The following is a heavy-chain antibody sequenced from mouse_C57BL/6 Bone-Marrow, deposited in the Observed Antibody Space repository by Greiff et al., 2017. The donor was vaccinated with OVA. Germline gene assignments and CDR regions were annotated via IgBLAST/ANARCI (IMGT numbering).Heavy chain of an antibody. CDR3: ARSSTLTGFYYAMDY. V-gene: IGHV1-85*01. J-gene: IGHJ4*01. Sequence: QVQLKQSGPELVKPGASVKLSCKASGYTFTSYDINWVKQRPGQGLEWIGWIYPRDGSTKYNEKFKGKATLTVDTSSSTAYMELHSLTSEYSAVYFCARSSTLTGFYYAMDYWGQGTSVTVSS. D-gene: IGHD4-1*01. CDR1: GYTFTSYD. CDR2: IYPRDGST.